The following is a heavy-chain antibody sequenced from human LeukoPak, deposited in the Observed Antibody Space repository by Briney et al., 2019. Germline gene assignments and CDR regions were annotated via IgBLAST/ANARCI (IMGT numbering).Heavy chain of an antibody. D-gene: IGHD2-2*02. V-gene: IGHV4-59*08. CDR2: IYYTGST. CDR3: ARHFGCSSTSCYKPFLAPTPY. J-gene: IGHJ4*02. CDR1: GGAISTYY. Sequence: SETLSLTCTVSGGAISTYYWSWIRQTPGMGLEWIGYIYYTGSTYYNPSLKSRVTISVDTSKNQFSLKLSSVTAADTAVYYCARHFGCSSTSCYKPFLAPTPYWGQGTLVTVSS.